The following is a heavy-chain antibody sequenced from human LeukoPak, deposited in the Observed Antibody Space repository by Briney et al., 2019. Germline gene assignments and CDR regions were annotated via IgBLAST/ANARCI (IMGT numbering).Heavy chain of an antibody. CDR3: ARDALDYYDSSGYYYVPNDY. CDR1: GFTFSSYA. D-gene: IGHD3-22*01. CDR2: ISYDGSNK. J-gene: IGHJ4*02. Sequence: PGGSLRLFCAASGFTFSSYAMHWVRQAPGKGLEWVAVISYDGSNKYYADSVKGRFTISRDNSKNTLYLQMNSLRAEDTAVYYCARDALDYYDSSGYYYVPNDYWGQETLVTVSS. V-gene: IGHV3-30-3*01.